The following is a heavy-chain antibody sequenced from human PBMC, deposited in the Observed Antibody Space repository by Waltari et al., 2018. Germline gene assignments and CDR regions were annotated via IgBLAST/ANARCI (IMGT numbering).Heavy chain of an antibody. Sequence: EVQLVSPGCGLEQPGASLKLSCAASGFPFTSYAMSWVRQAPGKGLELVSAISGSGGSTYYADSVKGRFTISRDNSKNTLYLRMNSLRADDTAVYYCAKPTYYYDHWGQGTLVTVSS. D-gene: IGHD1-26*01. CDR2: ISGSGGST. V-gene: IGHV3-23*04. CDR3: AKPTYYYDH. CDR1: GFPFTSYA. J-gene: IGHJ4*02.